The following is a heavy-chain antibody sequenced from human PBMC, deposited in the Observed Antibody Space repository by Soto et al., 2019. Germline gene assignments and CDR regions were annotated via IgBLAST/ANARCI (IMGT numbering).Heavy chain of an antibody. Sequence: EVQVVDSGGGLIQPGGSLRLSCVVSGFTVSSTNYMSWVRQAPGKGLEWISVIYSGGTTFYADSVKGRFTISRDNSKNTLYLQMNSLRAEETAVYYCHGYVYWGQGTLVTVSS. J-gene: IGHJ4*02. V-gene: IGHV3-53*01. D-gene: IGHD5-12*01. CDR3: HGYVY. CDR2: IYSGGTT. CDR1: GFTVSSTNY.